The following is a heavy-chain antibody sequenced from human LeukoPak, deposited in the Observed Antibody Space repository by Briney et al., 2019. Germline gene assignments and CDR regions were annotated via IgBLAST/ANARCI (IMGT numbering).Heavy chain of an antibody. J-gene: IGHJ5*02. CDR2: IYYSGST. D-gene: IGHD6-6*01. Sequence: PSETLSLTCTVSGGSISSYYWSWIRQPPGKGLEWIGYIYYSGSTNYNPSLKSRVTISVDTSKNQFSLKLSSVTAADTAVYYCASITSSLWLDPWGQGTLVTVSS. CDR1: GGSISSYY. CDR3: ASITSSLWLDP. V-gene: IGHV4-59*01.